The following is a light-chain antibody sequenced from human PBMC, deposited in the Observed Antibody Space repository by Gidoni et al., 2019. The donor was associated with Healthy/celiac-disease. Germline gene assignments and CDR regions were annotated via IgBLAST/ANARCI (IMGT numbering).Light chain of an antibody. CDR3: QQSYSTPRA. CDR1: QSISSY. Sequence: DIQMTQSPSSLSASVGDRVTITRRASQSISSYLNWYQQKPGKAPKLLIYAASSLQSGVPSRFSGSGSGTDFTLTISSLQPEGFATYYCQQSYSTPRAFGQGTKLEIK. J-gene: IGKJ2*01. CDR2: AAS. V-gene: IGKV1-39*01.